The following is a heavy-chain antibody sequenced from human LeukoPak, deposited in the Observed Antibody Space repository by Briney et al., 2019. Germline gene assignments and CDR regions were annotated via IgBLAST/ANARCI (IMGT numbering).Heavy chain of an antibody. CDR1: GYTFTSHY. CDR2: INPSGGST. J-gene: IGHJ6*03. Sequence: ASVKVSCKASGYTFTSHYMHWVRQAPGQGLEWMGIINPSGGSTSYAQKFQGRVTMTRDTSTSTVYMELSSLRSEDTAVYYCARDHGGYDSYYYMDVWGKGTTVTVSS. D-gene: IGHD5-12*01. V-gene: IGHV1-46*01. CDR3: ARDHGGYDSYYYMDV.